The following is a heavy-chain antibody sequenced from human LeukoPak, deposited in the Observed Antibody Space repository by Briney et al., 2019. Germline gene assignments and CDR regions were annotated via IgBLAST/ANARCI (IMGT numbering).Heavy chain of an antibody. Sequence: GASVKVSCKAPGYTFTSYGISWVRQAPGQGLEWMGWISAYNGNTNYAQKLQGRVTMTTDTSTSTAYMELRSLRSDDTAVYYCARVFLPRRGYYYYMDVWGKGTTVTISS. CDR3: ARVFLPRRGYYYYMDV. D-gene: IGHD1-14*01. J-gene: IGHJ6*03. CDR1: GYTFTSYG. V-gene: IGHV1-18*01. CDR2: ISAYNGNT.